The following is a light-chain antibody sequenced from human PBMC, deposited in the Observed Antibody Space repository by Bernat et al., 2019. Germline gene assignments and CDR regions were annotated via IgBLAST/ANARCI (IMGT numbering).Light chain of an antibody. J-gene: IGKJ4*01. CDR1: QGISSY. CDR2: AAS. Sequence: AIRMTQSPSSFSASTVDRVTITCRASQGISSYLAWYQQKPGKAPKLLIYAASTLQSGVPSRFSGSGSGTDFTLTISCLQSEDFATYYCQQYYSYPLTFGGWTKVEIK. V-gene: IGKV1-8*01. CDR3: QQYYSYPLT.